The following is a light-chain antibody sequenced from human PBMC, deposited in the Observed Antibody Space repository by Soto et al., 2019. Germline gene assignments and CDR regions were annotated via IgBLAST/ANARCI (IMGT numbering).Light chain of an antibody. CDR1: SSNIGSNT. Sequence: QSVLTQPPSASGTPGQRVTISCSGSSSNIGSNTVNWYQQLPGTAPKLLIYSNNERPSGVPDRFSGSKSGTSASLAISGLQSEDEADVYCAAWDDSLNAYVIGTVTNLTVL. V-gene: IGLV1-44*01. CDR2: SNN. J-gene: IGLJ1*01. CDR3: AAWDDSLNAYV.